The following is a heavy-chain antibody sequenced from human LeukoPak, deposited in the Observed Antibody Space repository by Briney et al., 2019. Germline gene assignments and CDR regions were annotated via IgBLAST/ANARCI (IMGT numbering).Heavy chain of an antibody. Sequence: PGGSLRLSCAASGFTFSSYSMNWVRQAPGKGLEWVSSISSSSSYIYYADSVKGRFTISRDNAKNSLYLQMNSLRAEDTAVYYCAREIGSSSWYALDIWGHGTMVTVSS. CDR2: ISSSSSYI. J-gene: IGHJ3*02. CDR3: AREIGSSSWYALDI. D-gene: IGHD6-13*01. V-gene: IGHV3-21*01. CDR1: GFTFSSYS.